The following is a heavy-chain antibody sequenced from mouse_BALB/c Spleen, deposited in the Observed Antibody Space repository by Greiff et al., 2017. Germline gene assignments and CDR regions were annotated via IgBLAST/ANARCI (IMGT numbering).Heavy chain of an antibody. CDR3: ARDYGRDFDY. Sequence: EVKLVESGGGLVKPGGSLKLSCAASGFTFSSYAMSWVRQTPEKRLEWVATISSGGSYTYYPDSVKGRFTISRDNAKNTLYLQMSSLRSEDTAMYYCARDYGRDFDYWGQGTTRTVSS. CDR2: ISSGGSYT. V-gene: IGHV5-9-3*01. CDR1: GFTFSSYA. J-gene: IGHJ2*01. D-gene: IGHD1-1*01.